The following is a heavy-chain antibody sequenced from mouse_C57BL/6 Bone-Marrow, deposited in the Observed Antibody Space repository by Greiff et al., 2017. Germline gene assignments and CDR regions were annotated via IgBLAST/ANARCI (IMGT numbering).Heavy chain of an antibody. CDR1: GFNIKDDY. V-gene: IGHV14-4*01. CDR3: TTSAY. J-gene: IGHJ3*01. CDR2: IAPENGDN. Sequence: EVQLQQSGAELVRPGASVKLSCTASGFNIKDDYMHWVKQRPEQGLEWIGWIAPENGDNEFASKFQGKGTITAETAANTASRQLSSLTSGDTAVYYCTTSAYWGEGTLVTVSA.